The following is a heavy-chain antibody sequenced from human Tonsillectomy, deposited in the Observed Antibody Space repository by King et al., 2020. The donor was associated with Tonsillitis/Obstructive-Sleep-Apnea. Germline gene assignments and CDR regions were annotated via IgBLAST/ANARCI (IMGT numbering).Heavy chain of an antibody. CDR3: ARGPMTTVTTFYYYYYMDV. CDR2: INHSGST. D-gene: IGHD4-11*01. J-gene: IGHJ6*03. Sequence: VQLQQWGAGLLKPSETLSLTCAVYGGSFSGYYWSWIRQPPGKGLEWIGEINHSGSTNYNPPLKSRVTISVDTSKNQFSLKLSSVTAADTAVYYCARGPMTTVTTFYYYYYMDVWGKGTTVTVSS. CDR1: GGSFSGYY. V-gene: IGHV4-34*01.